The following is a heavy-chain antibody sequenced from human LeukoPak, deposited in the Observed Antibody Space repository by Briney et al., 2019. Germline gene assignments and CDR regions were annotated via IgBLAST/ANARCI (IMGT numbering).Heavy chain of an antibody. CDR3: ARGEHSSSGSTSFPAPFDY. V-gene: IGHV1-8*03. Sequence: DASVKVSFKASGYTFTSYDINWVRQATGQGLEWMGWMNPNRGNTGYAQKFQGRVTITRNTSVSTAYMELSSMRSEDTAVYYCARGEHSSSGSTSFPAPFDYWGQGTLVTVSS. D-gene: IGHD6-13*01. J-gene: IGHJ4*02. CDR1: GYTFTSYD. CDR2: MNPNRGNT.